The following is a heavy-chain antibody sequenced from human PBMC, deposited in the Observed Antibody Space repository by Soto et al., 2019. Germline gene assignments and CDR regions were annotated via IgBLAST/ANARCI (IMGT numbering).Heavy chain of an antibody. CDR1: GGSISSYY. Sequence: PSETLSLTCTVSGGSISSYYWSWNRQPPGKGLEWIGYIYYSGSTNYNPSLKSRVTISVDKSKNQFSLKLSSVTAADTAVYYCARRGALYYGSGSYSNWFDPWGQGTLVTVSS. V-gene: IGHV4-59*12. J-gene: IGHJ5*02. CDR2: IYYSGST. D-gene: IGHD3-10*01. CDR3: ARRGALYYGSGSYSNWFDP.